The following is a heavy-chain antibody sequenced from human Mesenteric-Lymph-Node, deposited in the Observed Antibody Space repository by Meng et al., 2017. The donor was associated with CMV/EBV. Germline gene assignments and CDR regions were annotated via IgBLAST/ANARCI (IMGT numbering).Heavy chain of an antibody. CDR2: INWNGDRT. CDR1: GFTFDDNG. CDR3: VRDKKPGSFDI. V-gene: IGHV3-20*04. Sequence: GGSLRLSCAASGFTFDDNGMSWVCQAPGKGLEWVSGINWNGDRTVYGDSVKGRFTISRDNAKKSLYLRMNSVRSEDTALYFCVRDKKPGSFDIWGQGTMVTVSS. J-gene: IGHJ3*02.